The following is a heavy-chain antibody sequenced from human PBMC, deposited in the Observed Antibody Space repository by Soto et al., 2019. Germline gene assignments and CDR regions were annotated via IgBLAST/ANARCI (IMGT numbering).Heavy chain of an antibody. J-gene: IGHJ4*02. Sequence: QITLKESGPTVVKPTETLTLTCTFSGFSLTTSGVGVGWVRQSPGKAPEWLALIYWDDDKRYSTSLNSRLIITKDTVKNRVVLTMANVDPADTATYYCAHRVLRTVFGLVTTTAIYFDFWGPGTPVVVSS. CDR3: AHRVLRTVFGLVTTTAIYFDF. CDR2: IYWDDDK. CDR1: GFSLTTSGVG. D-gene: IGHD3-3*01. V-gene: IGHV2-5*02.